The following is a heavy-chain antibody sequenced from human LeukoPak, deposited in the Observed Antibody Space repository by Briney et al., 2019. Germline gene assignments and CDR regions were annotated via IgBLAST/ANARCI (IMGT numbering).Heavy chain of an antibody. D-gene: IGHD4-23*01. Sequence: PSETLSFTCTVSGGSLSSSSYYWGWIRQPPGKGMEWIGSIYYSGSTYYNPSLKSRVTISVDTSKNQFSLKLSSVTAADTAVYYCARRSFYGGDLGYWGQGTLVTVSS. CDR3: ARRSFYGGDLGY. J-gene: IGHJ4*02. CDR1: GGSLSSSSYY. CDR2: IYYSGST. V-gene: IGHV4-39*01.